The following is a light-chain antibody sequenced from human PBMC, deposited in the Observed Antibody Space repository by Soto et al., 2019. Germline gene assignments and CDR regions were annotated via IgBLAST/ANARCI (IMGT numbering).Light chain of an antibody. CDR2: EVS. Sequence: QSVLTQPASVSGSPGQSITISCTGTSSDVGGYNYVSWFQQHPGKAPKLKIYEVSNRPSGDSNRFSGSKSGYTASLTISELQAEDEADYYCTSFTSSSTWVFGGGTKVTVL. V-gene: IGLV2-14*03. CDR1: SSDVGGYNY. CDR3: TSFTSSSTWV. J-gene: IGLJ3*02.